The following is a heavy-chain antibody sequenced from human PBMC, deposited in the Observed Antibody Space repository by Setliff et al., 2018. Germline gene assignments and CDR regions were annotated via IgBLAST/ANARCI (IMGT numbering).Heavy chain of an antibody. D-gene: IGHD2-2*01. J-gene: IGHJ4*02. CDR3: SRLVRFCTKISCQRLLGDDY. CDR1: GYTFTDYG. Sequence: ASVKVSCKASGYTFTDYGVTRVRQAPGQGLEWVGWISPYSGNTYYAPKFQGRITMTTDTSTTTAYMELKSLRSDDTAIYYWSRLVRFCTKISCQRLLGDDYWGQGALVTVSS. CDR2: ISPYSGNT. V-gene: IGHV1-18*01.